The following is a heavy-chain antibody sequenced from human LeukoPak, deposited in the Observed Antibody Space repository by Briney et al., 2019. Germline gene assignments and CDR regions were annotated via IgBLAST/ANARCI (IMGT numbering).Heavy chain of an antibody. V-gene: IGHV1-18*01. CDR3: ARARPYYDSSGYYYESDY. CDR1: GYTFTSYG. CDR2: ISAYNGNT. D-gene: IGHD3-22*01. Sequence: ASVKVSCKASGYTFTSYGISWVRQAPGQGLEWMGWISAYNGNTNYAQKLQGRVTMTTDISTSTAYMELRSLRSDDTAVYYCARARPYYDSSGYYYESDYWGQGTLVTVSS. J-gene: IGHJ4*02.